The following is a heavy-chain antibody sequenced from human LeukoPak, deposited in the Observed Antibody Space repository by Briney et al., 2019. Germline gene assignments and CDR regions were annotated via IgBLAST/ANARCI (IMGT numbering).Heavy chain of an antibody. Sequence: TSETLSLTCTVSGGSISSGSYYWSWIRQPAGKGLEWIGRIYTSGSTNYNPSLKSRVTISVDTSKNQFSLKLSSVTAADTAVYYCARGYSYGLFDYWGQGTLVTVSS. V-gene: IGHV4-61*02. J-gene: IGHJ4*02. D-gene: IGHD5-18*01. CDR3: ARGYSYGLFDY. CDR1: GGSISSGSYY. CDR2: IYTSGST.